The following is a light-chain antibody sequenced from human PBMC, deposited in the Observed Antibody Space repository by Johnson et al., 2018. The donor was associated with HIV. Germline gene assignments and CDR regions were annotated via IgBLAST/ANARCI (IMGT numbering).Light chain of an antibody. J-gene: IGLJ1*01. Sequence: QSVLTQPPSVSAAPGQKVTISCSGSSSNIGNNYVSWYQQVPGTAPKLLIYENNKRPSGISDRFSGSKSGTSAALGITGLQTGDEADYYCGTWDSNLSAYVFGTGTKVTVL. CDR2: ENN. V-gene: IGLV1-51*02. CDR3: GTWDSNLSAYV. CDR1: SSNIGNNY.